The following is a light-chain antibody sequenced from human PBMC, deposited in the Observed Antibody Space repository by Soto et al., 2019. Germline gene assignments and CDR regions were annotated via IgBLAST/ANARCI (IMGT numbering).Light chain of an antibody. CDR2: DNN. V-gene: IGLV1-51*01. CDR3: GTWDSSLSAVV. J-gene: IGLJ2*01. CDR1: SSNIGSNY. Sequence: QSVLTQPPSVSAAPGQKVTISCSGSSSNIGSNYVSWYQQLPGTAPKLLMYDNNKRPSGIPDRFSGSKSGTSATLGITGLQTGDEADYYCGTWDSSLSAVVFGGGTKLTVL.